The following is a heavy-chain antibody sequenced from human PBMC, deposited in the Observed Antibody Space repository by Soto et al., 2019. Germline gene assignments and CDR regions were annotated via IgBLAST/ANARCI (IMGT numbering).Heavy chain of an antibody. J-gene: IGHJ4*02. Sequence: QITLKESGPALVKPTQTLTLTCTFSGFSLTINRVGVGWIRQPPGKALEWLALIYSDEDKRYSPSLKSRLTIAQGPSENQVVLTMTNMDPVDTATYYCAHSSYAYGLPGDFWGQGTPVTVSS. CDR1: GFSLTINRVG. CDR2: IYSDEDK. CDR3: AHSSYAYGLPGDF. V-gene: IGHV2-5*02. D-gene: IGHD3-16*01.